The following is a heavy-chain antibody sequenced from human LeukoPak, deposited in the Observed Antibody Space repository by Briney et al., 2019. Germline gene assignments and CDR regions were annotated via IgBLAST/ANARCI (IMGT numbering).Heavy chain of an antibody. V-gene: IGHV1-46*01. CDR1: GYTFTTYY. CDR3: ARVSSGTRDAFDI. J-gene: IGHJ3*02. CDR2: INPSGGST. D-gene: IGHD3-10*01. Sequence: ASVTVSCKASGYTFTTYYMHWVRQAPGQGLEWMGIINPSGGSTSYAQKFQGRVTMTRDMSTSTVYMELNSLRSEDTAVYYCARVSSGTRDAFDIWGQGTMVTVSS.